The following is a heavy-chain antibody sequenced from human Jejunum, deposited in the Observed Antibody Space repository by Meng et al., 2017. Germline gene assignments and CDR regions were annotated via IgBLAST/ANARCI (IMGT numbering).Heavy chain of an antibody. CDR3: ARDGHGQAPGFDP. CDR1: GFTFSSYS. J-gene: IGHJ5*02. CDR2: ISSTSTYI. Sequence: EAQLVESGGGLVKAGGSLRLSCAASGFTFSSYSMHWVRQAPGKGLEWVSSISSTSTYIYYADSMKGRFTVSRDNAKNSLQLQMDSLRAEDTAVYYCARDGHGQAPGFDPWGQGTLVTVSS. D-gene: IGHD3/OR15-3a*01. V-gene: IGHV3-21*01.